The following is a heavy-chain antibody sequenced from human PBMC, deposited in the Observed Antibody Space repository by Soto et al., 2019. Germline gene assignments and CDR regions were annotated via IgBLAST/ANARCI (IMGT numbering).Heavy chain of an antibody. J-gene: IGHJ6*02. CDR1: GYTFTSYD. CDR3: ASERTGTTSMDG. Sequence: QVQLVQSGAEVKKPGASVKVSCKASGYTFTSYDINWVRQATGQGLEWMGWMNPNSGNTGYAQKLQGRVTMTRNTSIRTAYMELSSLRYEDTRVYHSASERTGTTSMDGWGQGTTFTVSS. V-gene: IGHV1-8*01. CDR2: MNPNSGNT. D-gene: IGHD1-1*01.